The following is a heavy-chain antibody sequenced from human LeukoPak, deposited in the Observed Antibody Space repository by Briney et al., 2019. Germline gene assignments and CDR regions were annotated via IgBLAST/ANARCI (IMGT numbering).Heavy chain of an antibody. V-gene: IGHV4-61*01. CDR2: INYSGST. J-gene: IGHJ3*02. D-gene: IGHD6-19*01. Sequence: SETLSLTCTVSGGSVSSGSYYWSWIRQPPGKGLEWIGYINYSGSTNYNPSLKSRVTISVDTSKNQFSLKLSSVTAADTAVYYCARGQKPAVAPRADAFDIWGQGTMVTVSS. CDR3: ARGQKPAVAPRADAFDI. CDR1: GGSVSSGSYY.